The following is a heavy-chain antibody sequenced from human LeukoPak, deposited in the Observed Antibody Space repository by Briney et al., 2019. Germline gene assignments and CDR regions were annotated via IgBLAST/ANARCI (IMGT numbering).Heavy chain of an antibody. CDR3: AKSFRSTSLDY. CDR1: GFTFSTYG. CDR2: ISGSGGST. V-gene: IGHV3-23*01. J-gene: IGHJ4*02. D-gene: IGHD2-2*01. Sequence: GGSLRLSCAASGFTFSTYGMHWVRQAPGKGLEWVSAISGSGGSTYYADSVKGRFTISRDNSRNTLYLQMNSLRAGDTAVYYCAKSFRSTSLDYWGQGTLVTVSS.